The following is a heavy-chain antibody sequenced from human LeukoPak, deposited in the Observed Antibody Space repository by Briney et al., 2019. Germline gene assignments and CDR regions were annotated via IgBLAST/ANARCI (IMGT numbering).Heavy chain of an antibody. D-gene: IGHD1-1*01. CDR2: ISYSGST. V-gene: IGHV4-59*01. CDR3: AREGTAGTNLNWFDP. CDR1: GGSISSYY. J-gene: IGHJ5*02. Sequence: SETLSLTCTVSGGSISSYYWSWIRQPPGKGLEWIGYISYSGSTNFNPSLKSRVTISVDTSKNQFSLKLSSVTAADAAVYYCAREGTAGTNLNWFDPWGQGTLVTVSS.